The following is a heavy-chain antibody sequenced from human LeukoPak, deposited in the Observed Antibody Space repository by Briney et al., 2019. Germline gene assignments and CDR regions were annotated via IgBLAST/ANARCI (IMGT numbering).Heavy chain of an antibody. V-gene: IGHV1-69*13. CDR1: GYTFTSYG. Sequence: SVKVSCKASGYTFTSYGISWVRQAPGQGLEWMGGIIPIFGTANYAQKFQGRVTITADESTSTAYMELSSLRSEDTAVYYCARVDGNSGFDYWGQGTLVTVSS. J-gene: IGHJ4*02. CDR2: IIPIFGTA. D-gene: IGHD1-7*01. CDR3: ARVDGNSGFDY.